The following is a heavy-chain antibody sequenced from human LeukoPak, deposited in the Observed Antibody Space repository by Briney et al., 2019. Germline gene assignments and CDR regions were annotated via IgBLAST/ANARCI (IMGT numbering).Heavy chain of an antibody. CDR3: ATDLPAPSIFGVVISS. CDR2: FGPEDGET. D-gene: IGHD3-3*01. V-gene: IGHV1-24*01. Sequence: ASVKVSCKVSGYTLTELSMHWVRQAPGKGLEWMGGFGPEDGETIYAQKFQGRVTMTEDTSTDTAYMELSSLKSEDTAVYYCATDLPAPSIFGVVISSWGQGTLVTVSS. CDR1: GYTLTELS. J-gene: IGHJ4*02.